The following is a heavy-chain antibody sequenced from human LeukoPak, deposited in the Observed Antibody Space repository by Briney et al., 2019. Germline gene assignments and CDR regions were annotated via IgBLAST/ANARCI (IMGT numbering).Heavy chain of an antibody. CDR2: IYSSGST. V-gene: IGHV4-4*07. J-gene: IGHJ5*02. Sequence: SETLSLTCTVSGGSISSYYWSWIRQPAGKGLEWIGRIYSSGSTNHNPSLKSRVTMSVDTSKNQFSLKLSSLTAADTAVYYCARGGYSNYFDPWGQGTLVTVSS. CDR3: ARGGYSNYFDP. D-gene: IGHD4-11*01. CDR1: GGSISSYY.